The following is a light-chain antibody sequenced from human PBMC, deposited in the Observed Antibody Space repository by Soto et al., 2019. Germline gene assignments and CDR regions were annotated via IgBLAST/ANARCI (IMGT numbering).Light chain of an antibody. CDR1: QTVTSSF. CDR3: QLYGSYMFT. V-gene: IGKV3-20*01. Sequence: EGVLTQSPGTLSLSPGERATLSYRTSQTVTSSFLSWFQQKPGQSPRLLLYGASRRATGTPDRFSGSGSGTDFTLIISRLEPEDSAVYYCQLYGSYMFTFGQGTKLEI. CDR2: GAS. J-gene: IGKJ2*01.